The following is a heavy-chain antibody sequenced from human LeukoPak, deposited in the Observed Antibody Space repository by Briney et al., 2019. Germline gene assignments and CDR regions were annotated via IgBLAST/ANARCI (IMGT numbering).Heavy chain of an antibody. CDR1: GFTFSRYA. CDR3: AKGFGDTTFGVVTANDY. J-gene: IGHJ4*02. V-gene: IGHV3-23*01. Sequence: GGSLRLSCAASGFTFSRYAMTWVRQTPGKGLEWVSTISGVGDKTYFADSVKGRFPVSRDNSKNTVSVQMDRLSAEDTAVYYCAKGFGDTTFGVVTANDYWGQGILVTVSS. D-gene: IGHD3-3*01. CDR2: ISGVGDKT.